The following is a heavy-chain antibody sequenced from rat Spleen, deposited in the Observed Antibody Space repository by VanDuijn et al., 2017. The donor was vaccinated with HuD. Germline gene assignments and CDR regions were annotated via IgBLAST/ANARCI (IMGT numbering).Heavy chain of an antibody. CDR2: ISYDGGST. V-gene: IGHV5S13*01. D-gene: IGHD1-5*01. CDR3: ARQGHTTPMDA. Sequence: EVQLVESGGGLVQPGRSMRFSCAASGFTFSNYGMAWVRQAPTKGLEWVASISYDGGSTYYRDSVKGRFTISRDNAQNTLYLQLNSLRSEDTAIYHCARQGHTTPMDAWGQGASVTVSS. CDR1: GFTFSNYG. J-gene: IGHJ4*01.